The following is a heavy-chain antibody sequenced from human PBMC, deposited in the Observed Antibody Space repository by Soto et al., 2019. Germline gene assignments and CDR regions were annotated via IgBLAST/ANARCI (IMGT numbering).Heavy chain of an antibody. J-gene: IGHJ5*02. CDR1: GGSISSSSYY. CDR3: AWLRSAAAGTGGYWFDP. CDR2: IYYSGST. D-gene: IGHD6-13*01. Sequence: SETLSLTCTVSGGSISSSSYYWGWIRQPPGKGLEWIGSIYYSGSTYYNPSLNSRVTISVDTSKNQFSLELSSVTAADTVVYYCAWLRSAAAGTGGYWFDPWGQGTLVTVSS. V-gene: IGHV4-39*01.